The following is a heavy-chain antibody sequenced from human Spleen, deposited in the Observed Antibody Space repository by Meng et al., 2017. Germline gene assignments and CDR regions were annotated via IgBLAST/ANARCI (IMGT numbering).Heavy chain of an antibody. CDR2: IYNSGGST. CDR1: GGSISTFF. V-gene: IGHV4-59*01. Sequence: SETLSLTCTVSGGSISTFFWGWIRQPPGEGLEWIGYIYNSGGSTSYNPSFKSRVTISVDTSKTQFSLKLSSVTAADSAVYYCARGPTTMAHDFDYWGQGTLVTVSS. CDR3: ARGPTTMAHDFDY. J-gene: IGHJ4*02. D-gene: IGHD4-11*01.